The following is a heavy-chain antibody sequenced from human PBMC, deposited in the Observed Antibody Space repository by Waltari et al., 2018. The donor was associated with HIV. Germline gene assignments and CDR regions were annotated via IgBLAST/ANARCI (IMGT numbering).Heavy chain of an antibody. CDR2: NKRKAEGGTI. V-gene: IGHV3-15*01. CDR3: TTWQGGSY. Sequence: EVQVVESGGGLVKPGGSLRLSCTVCGTTFSNVWMIWVRQAPGKGLEWMGRNKRKAEGGTIDYGTPVKGRFTISRDDSKDTVYLQMNNLETEDTALYYCTTWQGGSYWGRGTLVTVSS. D-gene: IGHD3-10*01. J-gene: IGHJ4*02. CDR1: GTTFSNVW.